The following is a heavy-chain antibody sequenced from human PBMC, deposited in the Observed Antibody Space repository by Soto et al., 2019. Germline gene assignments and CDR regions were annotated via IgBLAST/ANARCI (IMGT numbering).Heavy chain of an antibody. CDR1: GFTFRGSA. Sequence: EVQLVESGGGLVQPGESLKLSCAASGFTFRGSAMHWVRQASGKGLEWVGRIRTKANSYATAYAASVRGRFTISRDDSKSTAYLQMNSLKTEDTAVYYCTGSLLAYCSGGKCHTDYYYYGMDVWGQGTAVTVSS. V-gene: IGHV3-73*02. J-gene: IGHJ6*02. D-gene: IGHD2-15*01. CDR3: TGSLLAYCSGGKCHTDYYYYGMDV. CDR2: IRTKANSYAT.